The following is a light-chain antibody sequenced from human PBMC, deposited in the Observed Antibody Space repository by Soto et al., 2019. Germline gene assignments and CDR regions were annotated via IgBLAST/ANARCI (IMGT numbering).Light chain of an antibody. CDR3: QEDNSASQA. V-gene: IGKV1-27*01. CDR2: AAS. J-gene: IGKJ3*01. CDR1: QGISNY. Sequence: DIQMTQSPSSLSASVGDRVTITCRASQGISNYLAWYQQKPGKVPKRLIYAASTLQSGVPARFSGSGSGTDFNLTISSLQPEDVATDYCQEDNSASQAFGPGTKVDIK.